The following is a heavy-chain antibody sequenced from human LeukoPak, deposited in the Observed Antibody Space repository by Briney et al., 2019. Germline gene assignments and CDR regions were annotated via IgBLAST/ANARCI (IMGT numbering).Heavy chain of an antibody. V-gene: IGHV4-59*01. CDR3: ARWGCSSTGCWFDP. J-gene: IGHJ5*02. Sequence: KSSETLSLTCTVSGGSISSYYWSWIRQPPGKGLEWIGYIYYSGSTNYNPSLKSRVTISVDTSKNQFSLKLSSVTAADTAVYYCARWGCSSTGCWFDPWGQGTLVTVSS. CDR2: IYYSGST. D-gene: IGHD2-2*01. CDR1: GGSISSYY.